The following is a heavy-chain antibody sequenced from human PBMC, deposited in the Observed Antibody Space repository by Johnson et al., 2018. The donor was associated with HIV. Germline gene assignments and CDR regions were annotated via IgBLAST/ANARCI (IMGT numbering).Heavy chain of an antibody. J-gene: IGHJ3*02. Sequence: VQLVESGGGMVQPGGSLRLSCAASGLTVSSYAMHWVRQAPGKGLEWVAVISYDGSNKYYADSVKGRFTISRDNSKNTLYLQMNSLGAEDTAVYYCASSAPGLLPNDAFDIWGQGTMVTVSS. CDR2: ISYDGSNK. D-gene: IGHD2-15*01. CDR1: GLTVSSYA. CDR3: ASSAPGLLPNDAFDI. V-gene: IGHV3-30*04.